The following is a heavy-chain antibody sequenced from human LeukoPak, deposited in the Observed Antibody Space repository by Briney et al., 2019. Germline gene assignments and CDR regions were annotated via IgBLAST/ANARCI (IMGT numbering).Heavy chain of an antibody. Sequence: ASVKVSCKASGGTFSSYAISWVRQAPGQGLEWMGWISAYNDNTDYAQKFQGRVTMTTDTSTSTAYMELRSLRSDDTAVYYCARHAPQFGVIIIPFDSWGQGTLVTVSS. CDR1: GGTFSSYA. CDR2: ISAYNDNT. D-gene: IGHD3-3*01. V-gene: IGHV1-18*01. CDR3: ARHAPQFGVIIIPFDS. J-gene: IGHJ4*02.